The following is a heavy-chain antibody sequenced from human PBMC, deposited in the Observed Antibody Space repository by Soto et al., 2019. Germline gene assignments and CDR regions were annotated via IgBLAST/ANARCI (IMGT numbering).Heavy chain of an antibody. J-gene: IGHJ5*02. CDR2: IYYSGST. Sequence: QVQLQESGPGLVKPSQTLSLTCTVSGGSISSGGYYWSWIRQHPGKGLEWIGYIYYSGSTYYNPSLKSRVTISVDTSKNQFSLKLRSVTAADTAVYYCARDLAEYCSGGSCFHWFDPWGQGTLVTVSS. CDR1: GGSISSGGYY. CDR3: ARDLAEYCSGGSCFHWFDP. V-gene: IGHV4-31*03. D-gene: IGHD2-15*01.